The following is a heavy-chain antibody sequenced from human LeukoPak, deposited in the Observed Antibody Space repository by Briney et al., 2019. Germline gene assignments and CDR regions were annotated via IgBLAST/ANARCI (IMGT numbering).Heavy chain of an antibody. Sequence: SETLSLTCTVSGGSISSYYWTWIRQPPGKGLEWIGYISYNGSTNYYPSLKSRVTISVDTSKNQFSLKLSSVTAADTAVYYCARDHRYCSGSSCYSDAFDIWGQGTVVIVSS. CDR3: ARDHRYCSGSSCYSDAFDI. CDR1: GGSISSYY. CDR2: ISYNGST. J-gene: IGHJ3*02. V-gene: IGHV4-59*01. D-gene: IGHD2-15*01.